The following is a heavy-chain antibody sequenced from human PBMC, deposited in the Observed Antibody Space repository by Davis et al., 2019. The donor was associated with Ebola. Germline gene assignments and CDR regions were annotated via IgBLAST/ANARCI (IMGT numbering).Heavy chain of an antibody. V-gene: IGHV3-30-3*01. CDR2: ISYDGSNK. J-gene: IGHJ6*02. CDR1: GFTFSSYA. CDR3: ARGSGSYYYYGMDV. D-gene: IGHD1-26*01. Sequence: GESLKISCAASGFTFSSYAMHWVRQAPGTRLSLLAVISYDGSNKYYADSVKGRFTISRDNSKNTLYLQMNSLRAEDTAVYYCARGSGSYYYYGMDVWGQGTTVTVSS.